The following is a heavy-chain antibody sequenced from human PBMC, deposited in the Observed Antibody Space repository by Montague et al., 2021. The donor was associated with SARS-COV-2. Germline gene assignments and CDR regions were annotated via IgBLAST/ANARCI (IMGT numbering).Heavy chain of an antibody. D-gene: IGHD3-3*01. Sequence: SETLSLTCAVYGGSFGDYYWTWIRQAPGKGLEWIGEVDHRGSSSYNPSLQSRLTISVDRSKNQFSLRLTSVTAADTAVYYCARGQVTVFGVLIMLPAAGPLDSWGLGTKVTVSS. J-gene: IGHJ3*02. CDR3: ARGQVTVFGVLIMLPAAGPLDS. V-gene: IGHV4-34*01. CDR1: GGSFGDYY. CDR2: VDHRGSS.